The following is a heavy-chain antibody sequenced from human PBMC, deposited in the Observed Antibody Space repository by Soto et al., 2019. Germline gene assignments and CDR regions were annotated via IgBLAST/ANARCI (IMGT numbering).Heavy chain of an antibody. Sequence: QVQLQQWGAGLLKPSETLSLTCAVYGGSFSGYYWSWIRQPPGKGLEWIGEINHSGSTNYNPSLKSRVTISVDTSKNQFSLKLSSVTAADTAVYYCAGEYSSSSEGYFDYWGQGTLVTVSS. CDR3: AGEYSSSSEGYFDY. J-gene: IGHJ4*02. D-gene: IGHD6-6*01. CDR1: GGSFSGYY. V-gene: IGHV4-34*01. CDR2: INHSGST.